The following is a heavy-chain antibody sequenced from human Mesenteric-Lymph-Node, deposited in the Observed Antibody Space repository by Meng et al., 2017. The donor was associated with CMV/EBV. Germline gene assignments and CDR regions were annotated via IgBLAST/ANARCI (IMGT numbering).Heavy chain of an antibody. V-gene: IGHV1-46*01. J-gene: IGHJ4*02. Sequence: ASVKVSCKASGHTFISYYIHWVRQAPGQGLEWMGMVNPSGGNTLYAQKFRGRVNLTRDTSTSTVYMELNSHRSDDTAVYYCAMRVGATSSSVLGSWGQGTLVTVSS. CDR1: GHTFISYY. D-gene: IGHD1-26*01. CDR2: VNPSGGNT. CDR3: AMRVGATSSSVLGS.